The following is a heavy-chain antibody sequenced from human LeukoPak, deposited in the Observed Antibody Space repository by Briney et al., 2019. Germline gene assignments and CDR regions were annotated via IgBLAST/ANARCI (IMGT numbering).Heavy chain of an antibody. D-gene: IGHD3-22*01. J-gene: IGHJ4*02. CDR3: ARSTSPYYSADF. Sequence: GESLKISCQGSGYSFTSYWIAWVRQMSGKGLEWMGIIYPGDSETRYSPSFQVQVTISVDKSINTAYLQWSSLRASDTAMYYCARSTSPYYSADFWGQGTLVAVSS. V-gene: IGHV5-51*03. CDR2: IYPGDSET. CDR1: GYSFTSYW.